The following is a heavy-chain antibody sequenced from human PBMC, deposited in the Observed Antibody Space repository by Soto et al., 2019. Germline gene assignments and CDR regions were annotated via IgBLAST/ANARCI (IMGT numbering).Heavy chain of an antibody. Sequence: ASLKVSCKASGYTFTSYGISWVRQAPGQGLEWMGGIIPIFGTANYAQKFQGRVTITADESTSTAYMELSSLRSEDTAVYYCARLTMKLSGRWFDPWG. CDR2: IIPIFGTA. V-gene: IGHV1-69*13. CDR1: GYTFTSYG. J-gene: IGHJ5*02. D-gene: IGHD3-22*01. CDR3: ARLTMKLSGRWFDP.